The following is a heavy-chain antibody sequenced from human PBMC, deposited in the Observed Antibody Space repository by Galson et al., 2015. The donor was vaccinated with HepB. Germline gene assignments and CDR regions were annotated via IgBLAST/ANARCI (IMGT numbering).Heavy chain of an antibody. CDR1: GFTFSSYA. D-gene: IGHD5-18*01. Sequence: SLRLSCAASGFTFSSYAMSWVRQAPGKGLEWVSGISGSGGSAHYADSVKGRFTFSRDNSKNTLYLLMNSLRAEDTAVYYCAKAAKGWQLWPTDAFDVWGQGTVVSVSS. J-gene: IGHJ3*01. CDR2: ISGSGGSA. CDR3: AKAAKGWQLWPTDAFDV. V-gene: IGHV3-23*01.